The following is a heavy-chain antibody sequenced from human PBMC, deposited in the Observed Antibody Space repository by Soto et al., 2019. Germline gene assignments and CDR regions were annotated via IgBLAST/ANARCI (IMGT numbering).Heavy chain of an antibody. CDR2: ISRSDDGP. CDR1: GFPFNSYA. V-gene: IGHV3-23*01. J-gene: IGHJ4*02. CDR3: AKNYFFDS. Sequence: EVQLLESGGGLVQPGGSLRLSCAASGFPFNSYAMSWVRQPPGKGLEWVSSISRSDDGPYYADSVKGRFTISRDNSQNTLFLLMNSLRADDTALYYCAKNYFFDSWGQGAPVTVSS.